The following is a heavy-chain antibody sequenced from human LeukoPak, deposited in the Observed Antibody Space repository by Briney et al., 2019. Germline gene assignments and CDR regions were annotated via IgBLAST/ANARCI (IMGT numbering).Heavy chain of an antibody. V-gene: IGHV3-21*01. D-gene: IGHD1-7*01. J-gene: IGHJ6*02. CDR3: ARDQRDTRYKWNLSGDYYYYYGMDF. Sequence: GGSLRLSCAASGFTFSDYSMSWVRQAPGKGLEWVSYISSSSDYIHYADSVKGRFTISRDNAMNSLYLQMNHLRAEDTALYYCARDQRDTRYKWNLSGDYYYYYGMDFWGQGTTVTVSS. CDR2: ISSSSDYI. CDR1: GFTFSDYS.